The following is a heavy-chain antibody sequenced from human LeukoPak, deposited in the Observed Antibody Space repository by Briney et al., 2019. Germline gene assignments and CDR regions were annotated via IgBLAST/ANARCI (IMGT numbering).Heavy chain of an antibody. V-gene: IGHV3-23*01. CDR1: GFTFSSYA. Sequence: PGGSLGLSCAASGFTFSSYAMNWVRQAPGKGLEWVSGISGSGDSTYSADSVKGRFTISRDTYENTLYLQMNSLRAEDTAVYYCARNGGYTSSCQYSFDYWGQGTLVTVSS. D-gene: IGHD5-18*01. CDR3: ARNGGYTSSCQYSFDY. J-gene: IGHJ4*02. CDR2: ISGSGDST.